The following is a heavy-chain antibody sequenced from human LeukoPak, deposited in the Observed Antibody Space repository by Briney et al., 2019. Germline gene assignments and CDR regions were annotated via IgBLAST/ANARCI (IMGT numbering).Heavy chain of an antibody. D-gene: IGHD3-22*01. J-gene: IGHJ5*02. CDR2: IYYSGST. CDR1: GGSISSGDYY. CDR3: ARETNYYDSSGPRSWFDP. Sequence: SETLSLTCTVSGGSISSGDYYWSWIRQPPGKGLEWIGYIYYSGSTFYNPSLKSRVTISVDTSKNQFSLKLSSVTAADTAVYYCARETNYYDSSGPRSWFDPWGQGTLVTVSS. V-gene: IGHV4-30-4*01.